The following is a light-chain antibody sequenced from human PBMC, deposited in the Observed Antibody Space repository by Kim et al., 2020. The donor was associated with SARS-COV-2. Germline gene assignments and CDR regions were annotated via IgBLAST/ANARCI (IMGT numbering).Light chain of an antibody. V-gene: IGKV3-15*01. CDR2: GAS. J-gene: IGKJ2*01. CDR3: QQYNNWYT. Sequence: EIVMTQSPATVSVSPGERATLTCRAGKSVSSNLAWYQQKPAQAPRLLIYGASTRATGIPARFCGSGSGTEFTHTISSLQSEDFAVYYCQQYNNWYTFGQETTLGI. CDR1: KSVSSN.